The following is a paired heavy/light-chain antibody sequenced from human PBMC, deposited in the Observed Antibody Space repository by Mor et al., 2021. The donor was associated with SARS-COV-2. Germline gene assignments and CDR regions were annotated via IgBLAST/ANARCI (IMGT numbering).Heavy chain of an antibody. J-gene: IGHJ4*02. Sequence: VRLVESGGGLVKPGGSLRLSCAASGFTFSIYSMAWFRQAPRKGLEWLSAINGGGSFTKYADSVRGRFTTSRDNAKNSVYLQMNSLRADDTAVYYCAREEIASSGWRGHDYWGQGTLVTVSS. CDR1: GFTFSIYS. V-gene: IGHV3-21*02. CDR2: INGGGSFT. D-gene: IGHD6-19*01. CDR3: AREEIASSGWRGHDY.
Light chain of an antibody. J-gene: IGKJ3*01. Sequence: DIVMTQSPLSLPVTPGEPASISCRSSQSLLHSNGHNYLDWYLQRPGQSPQLLIYLGSNRASGVPDRFSGSGSGTDFTLKISRVEAEDVGVYYCMQVLQTPPSTFGPGTKVDIK. CDR3: MQVLQTPPST. CDR1: QSLLHSNGHNY. V-gene: IGKV2-28*01. CDR2: LGS.